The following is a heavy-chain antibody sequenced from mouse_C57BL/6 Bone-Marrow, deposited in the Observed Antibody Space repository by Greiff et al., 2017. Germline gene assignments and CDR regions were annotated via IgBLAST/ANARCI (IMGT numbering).Heavy chain of an antibody. Sequence: EVQVVESGGGLVKPGGSLKLSCAASGFTFSDYGMHWVRQAPEKGLEWVAYISSGSSTIYYADTVKGRFTISRDNAKNTLFLQMTSLRSEDTAMYYCARPRLRGLYYLYYWGQGTTLTVSS. D-gene: IGHD2-2*01. J-gene: IGHJ2*01. CDR3: ARPRLRGLYYLYY. CDR1: GFTFSDYG. V-gene: IGHV5-17*01. CDR2: ISSGSSTI.